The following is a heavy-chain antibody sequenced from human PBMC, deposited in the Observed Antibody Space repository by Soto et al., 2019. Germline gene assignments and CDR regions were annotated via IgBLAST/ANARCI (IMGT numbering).Heavy chain of an antibody. CDR2: IYSGGST. Sequence: EVQLVESGGGLVQPGGSLRLSCAASGFTVSSNYMSWVRQAPGKGLEWVSVIYSGGSTYYADSVKGRFTISRHNSKNTLYLQMNSLRAEDTAVYYCARAFRGYWDAFDIWGQGTMVTVSS. CDR1: GFTVSSNY. J-gene: IGHJ3*02. CDR3: ARAFRGYWDAFDI. D-gene: IGHD2-15*01. V-gene: IGHV3-53*04.